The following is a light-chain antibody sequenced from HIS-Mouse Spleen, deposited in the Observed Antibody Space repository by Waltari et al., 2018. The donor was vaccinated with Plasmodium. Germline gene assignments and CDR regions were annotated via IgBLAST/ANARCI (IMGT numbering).Light chain of an antibody. V-gene: IGKV1-39*01. CDR1: QSISSY. CDR3: QQSYSTPPT. Sequence: DIQMTQSPSSLSASVGDRVTITCRASQSISSYLNWYQQKPGKAPKLLIYAASSLQSGVPSRFRGSGSGTDCTLTISSLQPEDFATYYCQQSYSTPPTFGGGTKVEIK. J-gene: IGKJ4*01. CDR2: AAS.